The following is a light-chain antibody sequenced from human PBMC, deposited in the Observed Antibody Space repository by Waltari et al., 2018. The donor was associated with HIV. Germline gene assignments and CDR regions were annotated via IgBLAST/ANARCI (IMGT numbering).Light chain of an antibody. J-gene: IGLJ3*02. CDR1: SSNIGAGYD. V-gene: IGLV1-40*01. CDR3: QSYDSSLSGWV. Sequence: QSVLTQPHSVSGAPGQRVTISCTGSSSNIGAGYDAHWYQPLPGTAPKLLIYGNNNRPSGVPDRFSGSKSGTSASLAITGLQAEDEADYYCQSYDSSLSGWVFGGGTKLTVL. CDR2: GNN.